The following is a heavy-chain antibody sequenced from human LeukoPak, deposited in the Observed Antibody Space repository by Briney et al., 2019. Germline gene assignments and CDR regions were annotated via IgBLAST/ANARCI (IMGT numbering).Heavy chain of an antibody. J-gene: IGHJ3*02. Sequence: ASVKVSCKASGGTFSSYAISWVRQAPGQGLEWMGGIIPIFGTANYAQKFKGRVTITADESTSTAYMELSSLRSEDTAVYYCAHIVVVPAAKDAFDIWGQGTMVTVSS. CDR2: IIPIFGTA. CDR3: AHIVVVPAAKDAFDI. D-gene: IGHD2-2*01. CDR1: GGTFSSYA. V-gene: IGHV1-69*13.